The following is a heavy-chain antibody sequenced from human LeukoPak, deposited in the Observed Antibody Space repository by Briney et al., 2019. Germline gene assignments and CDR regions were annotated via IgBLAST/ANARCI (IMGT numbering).Heavy chain of an antibody. D-gene: IGHD5-18*01. CDR2: ISTSSSYI. V-gene: IGHV3-21*01. J-gene: IGHJ3*02. Sequence: GGSLRLSCAASGFTFNRYNMNWVRRAPGKGLEWVSSISTSSSYIYYADSVKGRFTISRDNAENSLYLQMNSLRAEDTAVYYCARVGLDTDAFDIWGQGTMVTVSS. CDR3: ARVGLDTDAFDI. CDR1: GFTFNRYN.